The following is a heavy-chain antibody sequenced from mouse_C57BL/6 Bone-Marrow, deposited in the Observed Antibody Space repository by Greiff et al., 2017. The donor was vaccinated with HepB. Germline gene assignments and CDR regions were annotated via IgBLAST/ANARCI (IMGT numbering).Heavy chain of an antibody. CDR1: GYTFTEYT. CDR3: ARHEDGSSSGF. V-gene: IGHV1-62-2*01. CDR2: FYPGSGSI. J-gene: IGHJ2*01. D-gene: IGHD1-1*01. Sequence: QVQLQQSGAELVKPGASVKLSCKASGYTFTEYTINWVKQRSGQGLEWIGWFYPGSGSIKYNEKFKEKATLTADTASSTVYMELSRLTSEAAAVYFCARHEDGSSSGFWGEGTTLTVSS.